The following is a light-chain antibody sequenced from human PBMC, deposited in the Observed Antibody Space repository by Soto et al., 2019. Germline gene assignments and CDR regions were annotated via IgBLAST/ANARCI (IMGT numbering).Light chain of an antibody. V-gene: IGKV3-20*01. J-gene: IGKJ1*01. Sequence: EIVMTQSPATLSVSPGARVTLSCRASQSVSSSLAWYRQKPGQAPRLLIYAASNRATGIPDRFSGSGSGTAFTLTISRLEPEDFAVYYCQQYGSSPRTFGQGTKVDIK. CDR3: QQYGSSPRT. CDR2: AAS. CDR1: QSVSSS.